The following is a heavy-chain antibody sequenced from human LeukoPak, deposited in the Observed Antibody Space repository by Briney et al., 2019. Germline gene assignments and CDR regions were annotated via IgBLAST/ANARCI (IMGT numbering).Heavy chain of an antibody. Sequence: ASVKVSCKASGYTFIAYYIHWVRQAPGQGLEWMGRINPNSGDTDYAQKFQGRVTMTRDTSISTAYMELSRLRSDDTAVYYCARGGYDFVYYYYGMDVWGQGTTVTVSS. V-gene: IGHV1-2*06. D-gene: IGHD3-3*01. CDR3: ARGGYDFVYYYYGMDV. CDR1: GYTFIAYY. CDR2: INPNSGDT. J-gene: IGHJ6*02.